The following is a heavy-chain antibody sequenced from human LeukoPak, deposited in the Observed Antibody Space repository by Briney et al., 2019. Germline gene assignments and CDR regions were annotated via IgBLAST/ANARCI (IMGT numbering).Heavy chain of an antibody. D-gene: IGHD2-2*01. V-gene: IGHV3-21*01. Sequence: PGGSLRLSCAASGFTFSSYSMNWVRQAPGEGLEWVSSISSSRSYIYYADSVKGRFTISRDNAKNSLYLQMNSLRAEDTAVYYCARVNSRRSTSCPLDYWGQGTLVTVSS. CDR3: ARVNSRRSTSCPLDY. J-gene: IGHJ4*02. CDR1: GFTFSSYS. CDR2: ISSSRSYI.